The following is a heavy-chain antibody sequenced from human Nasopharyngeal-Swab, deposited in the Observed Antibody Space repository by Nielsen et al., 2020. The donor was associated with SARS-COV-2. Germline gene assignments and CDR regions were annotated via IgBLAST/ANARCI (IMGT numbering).Heavy chain of an antibody. J-gene: IGHJ6*02. CDR3: ARYRQYRGYYYYGMDV. D-gene: IGHD6-13*01. CDR2: IYYSGST. V-gene: IGHV4-39*01. Sequence: SETLSLTCTVSGGSISSSSYYWGWIRQPPGKGLEWIGSIYYSGSTYYSPSLKSRVTISVDTSKNQFSLKLSSVTAADTAVYYCARYRQYRGYYYYGMDVWGQGTTVTVSS. CDR1: GGSISSSSYY.